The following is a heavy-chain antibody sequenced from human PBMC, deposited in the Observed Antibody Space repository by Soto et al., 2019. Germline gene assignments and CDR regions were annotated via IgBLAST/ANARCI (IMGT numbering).Heavy chain of an antibody. Sequence: AQLVESGGGLVKPGGSLRLSCAASGFPFSEFYMSWIRQTPGKGLEWVSYISSSGDVTNYADSVKGRFTISRDNARNSLYLLMNSLRDEDSAIYYCARDDCSSGSCLLYYCYLDVWGKGTTVTVS. CDR3: ARDDCSSGSCLLYYCYLDV. CDR2: ISSSGDVT. J-gene: IGHJ6*03. D-gene: IGHD2-15*01. V-gene: IGHV3-11*01. CDR1: GFPFSEFY.